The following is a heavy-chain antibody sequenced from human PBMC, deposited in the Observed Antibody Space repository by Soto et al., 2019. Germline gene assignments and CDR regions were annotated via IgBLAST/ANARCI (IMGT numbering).Heavy chain of an antibody. Sequence: QVQLVQSGAEVKKPGSSVKVSCKASGGTFSSYAISWVRQAPGQGLEWMGGIIPIFGTANYAQKFQGRVTITADEXTHXAYMELSSLRSEDTAVYYCASPPGYSSSSRRYFDLWGRGTLVTVSS. J-gene: IGHJ2*01. D-gene: IGHD6-13*01. CDR1: GGTFSSYA. CDR2: IIPIFGTA. V-gene: IGHV1-69*12. CDR3: ASPPGYSSSSRRYFDL.